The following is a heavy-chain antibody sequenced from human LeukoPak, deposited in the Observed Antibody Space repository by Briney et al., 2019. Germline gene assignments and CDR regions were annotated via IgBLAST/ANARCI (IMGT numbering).Heavy chain of an antibody. V-gene: IGHV3-30*18. Sequence: GGSLRLSCAASGFTFSSYGMHWVRQAPGKGLEWVAVISYDGSNKYYADSVKGRFTISRDNSKNTLYLQMNSLRAEDTALYYCAKDIGRGVAMAGGYYYGMDVWGQGTTVTVSS. CDR3: AKDIGRGVAMAGGYYYGMDV. CDR1: GFTFSSYG. D-gene: IGHD6-19*01. CDR2: ISYDGSNK. J-gene: IGHJ6*02.